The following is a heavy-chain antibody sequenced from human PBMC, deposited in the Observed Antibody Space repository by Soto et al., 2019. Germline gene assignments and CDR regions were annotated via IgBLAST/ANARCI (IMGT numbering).Heavy chain of an antibody. CDR3: VSWVSPHFDY. V-gene: IGHV3-23*01. D-gene: IGHD2-8*01. CDR2: IAPIGYST. CDR1: GLTFRNHA. Sequence: EVQLLESGGGLVQPGGSLRLSCAVSGLTFRNHAMSWVRQAPGKGLEWVSTIAPIGYSTHYAGSVEGRFTISRDDSKSTLDLPMNSLRADDTAVYYCVSWVSPHFDYWGQGTLVSVS. J-gene: IGHJ4*02.